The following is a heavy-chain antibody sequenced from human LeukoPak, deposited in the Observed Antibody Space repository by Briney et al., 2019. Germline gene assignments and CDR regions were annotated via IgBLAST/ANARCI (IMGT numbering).Heavy chain of an antibody. CDR3: AKASITMIVVVDPYFDY. CDR1: GFTFSSYV. CDR2: ISYDGSNE. Sequence: GGSLRLSCAASGFTFSSYVMHWVRQAPGKGLEWVAIISYDGSNEYYADSVKGRFTISRDNSKNTLYLQMNSLRAEDTAVYYCAKASITMIVVVDPYFDYWGQGTLVTVSS. D-gene: IGHD3-22*01. V-gene: IGHV3-30*04. J-gene: IGHJ4*02.